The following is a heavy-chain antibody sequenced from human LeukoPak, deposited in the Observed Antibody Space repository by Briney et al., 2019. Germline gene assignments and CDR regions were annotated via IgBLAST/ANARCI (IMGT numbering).Heavy chain of an antibody. CDR1: GFTFDDYA. CDR2: ISWNSGSI. CDR3: ASGTSSLFN. J-gene: IGHJ4*02. D-gene: IGHD1-7*01. Sequence: GRSLRLSCAASGFTFDDYAMHWVRQAPGKGLEWVSGISWNSGSIGYADSVKGRFTISGDNAKNSLYLQMNSLRAEDMALYYCASGTSSLFNWGQGTLVTVSS. V-gene: IGHV3-9*03.